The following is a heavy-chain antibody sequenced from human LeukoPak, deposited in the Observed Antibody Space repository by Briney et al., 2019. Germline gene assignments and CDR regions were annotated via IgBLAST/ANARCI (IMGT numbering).Heavy chain of an antibody. D-gene: IGHD3-22*01. V-gene: IGHV3-7*01. CDR2: INQDGSEK. CDR3: ARGWHYYDSSGYSAY. Sequence: GCSLRLSCAASGFSFTNYLIFWVRQAPGKGLEWLANINQDGSEKYYVDSVKGRFTISRDNAKNSVYLQMNSLGAEDTAVYYCARGWHYYDSSGYSAYWGQGTLVTVSS. CDR1: GFSFTNYL. J-gene: IGHJ4*02.